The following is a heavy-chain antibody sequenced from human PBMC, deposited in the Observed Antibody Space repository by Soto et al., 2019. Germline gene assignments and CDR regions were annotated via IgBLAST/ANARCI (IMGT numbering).Heavy chain of an antibody. CDR3: ASTYYDFWSGYYGGSDYYYGMDV. CDR1: GFTFSSYS. Sequence: EVQLVESGGGLVKPGGSLRLSCAASGFTFSSYSMNWVRQAPGKGLEWVSSISSSSSYIYYADSVKGRFTISRDNAKNSLYLQMNSLRAEDTAVYYCASTYYDFWSGYYGGSDYYYGMDVWGQGTTVTVSS. D-gene: IGHD3-3*01. V-gene: IGHV3-21*01. J-gene: IGHJ6*02. CDR2: ISSSSSYI.